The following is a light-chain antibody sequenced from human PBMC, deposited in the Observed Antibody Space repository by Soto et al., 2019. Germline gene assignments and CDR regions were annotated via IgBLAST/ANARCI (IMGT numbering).Light chain of an antibody. V-gene: IGKV2-28*01. CDR2: LGS. Sequence: DIVMSQSPLSLPVTPGDPASISCRSSQSLLHSNGYNYLDWYLQKPGQSPQLLIYLGSNRASGVPDRFSGSGSGRDFTLKISRVEAEDVGVYYCMQALQTPRFTFGPGTKVDIK. CDR3: MQALQTPRFT. J-gene: IGKJ3*01. CDR1: QSLLHSNGYNY.